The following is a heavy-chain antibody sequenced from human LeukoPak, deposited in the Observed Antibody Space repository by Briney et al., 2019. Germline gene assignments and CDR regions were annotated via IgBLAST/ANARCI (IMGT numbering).Heavy chain of an antibody. J-gene: IGHJ3*02. Sequence: PGGSLRLSCAASGFTFSNFEMTWVRQAPEKGLELVSYISSSGSAIYYGDSVKGRFTISRDNAKNSLYLQMNNLRAEDTAVNYCVSDAFDIWGQGTMVTVSS. CDR2: ISSSGSAI. CDR3: VSDAFDI. CDR1: GFTFSNFE. V-gene: IGHV3-48*03.